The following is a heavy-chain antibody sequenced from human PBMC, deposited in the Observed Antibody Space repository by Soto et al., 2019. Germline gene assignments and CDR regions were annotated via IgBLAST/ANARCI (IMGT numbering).Heavy chain of an antibody. Sequence: ASVKVSCKASGYTFTRYGISWLRKETEQGLEWMGWISAYNGNTNYAQKLQGRVTMTTDTSISTACMGLRSLRSDDTAVSYCARLLAYCGGDCPRAFDIWGQGTMVTVSS. D-gene: IGHD2-21*02. CDR3: ARLLAYCGGDCPRAFDI. J-gene: IGHJ3*02. V-gene: IGHV1-18*01. CDR2: ISAYNGNT. CDR1: GYTFTRYG.